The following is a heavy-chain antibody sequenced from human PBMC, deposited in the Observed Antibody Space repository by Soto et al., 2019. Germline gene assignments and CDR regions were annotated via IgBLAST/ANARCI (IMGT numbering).Heavy chain of an antibody. Sequence: GGSLRLSCAASGFTFSSDGMHWVRQAPGKGLEWVAVIWYDGSNKYYADSVKGRFTISRDNSKNTLYLQMNSLRAEDTAVYYCARAPRYDSSGYKRYWGQVTLVT. CDR3: ARAPRYDSSGYKRY. D-gene: IGHD3-22*01. CDR2: IWYDGSNK. V-gene: IGHV3-33*01. J-gene: IGHJ4*02. CDR1: GFTFSSDG.